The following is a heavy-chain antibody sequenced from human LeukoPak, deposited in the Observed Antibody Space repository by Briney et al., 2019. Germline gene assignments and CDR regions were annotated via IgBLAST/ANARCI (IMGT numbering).Heavy chain of an antibody. J-gene: IGHJ5*02. CDR1: GGSFSGYY. D-gene: IGHD2-2*01. V-gene: IGHV4-34*01. Sequence: SETLSLTCAVYGGSFSGYYWSWIRQPPGKGLEWIGEINQSGSTNYNPSLKSRVTISVDASKKQFSLKLSSVTAADTAVYYCARGGVFDVVVPTANRTNWFDPWGQGPLVTVSS. CDR2: INQSGST. CDR3: ARGGVFDVVVPTANRTNWFDP.